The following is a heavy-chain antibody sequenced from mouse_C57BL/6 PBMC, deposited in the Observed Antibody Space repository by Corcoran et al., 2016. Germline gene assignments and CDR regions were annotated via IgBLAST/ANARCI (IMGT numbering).Heavy chain of an antibody. D-gene: IGHD2-5*01. CDR2: INPNNGGT. CDR1: EYTFTDYN. CDR3: ASEWSYYSNAYYFDY. Sequence: EVQLQQSGPELVKPGASVKIPCKASEYTFTDYNMDWVKQSHGKSLEWIGDINPNNGGTIYNQKFKGKATLTVDKSSSTAYMELRSLTSQDTSVYYCASEWSYYSNAYYFDYWGQGTTLTVSS. J-gene: IGHJ2*01. V-gene: IGHV1-18*01.